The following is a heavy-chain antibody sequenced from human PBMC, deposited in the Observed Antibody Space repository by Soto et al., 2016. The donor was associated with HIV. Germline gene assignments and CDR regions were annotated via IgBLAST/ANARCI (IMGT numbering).Heavy chain of an antibody. CDR3: ARAANMDV. V-gene: IGHV4-59*01. CDR1: GGSISIYY. CDR2: TSDSGST. Sequence: VQLQESGPGLVKPSETLSLTCNVSGGSISIYYWNWIRQPPGRGLEWIGYTSDSGSTTYNPSLKSRVTMSLDTSTNRFFLKMTSVTAADTAVYYCARAANMDVWGKGTTVIVSS. J-gene: IGHJ6*03.